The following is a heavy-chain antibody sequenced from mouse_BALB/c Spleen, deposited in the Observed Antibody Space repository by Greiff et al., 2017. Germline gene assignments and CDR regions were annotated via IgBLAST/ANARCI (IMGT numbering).Heavy chain of an antibody. J-gene: IGHJ4*01. D-gene: IGHD2-1*01. CDR2: IWGDGST. CDR1: GFSLTGYG. V-gene: IGHV2-6-7*01. Sequence: VQLVESGPGLVAPSQSLSITCTVSGFSLTGYGVNWVRQPPGKGLEWLGMIWGDGSTDYNSALKSRLSISKDNSKSQVFLKMNSLQTDDTARYYCARDGDYYGNYYAMDYWGQGTSVTVSS. CDR3: ARDGDYYGNYYAMDY.